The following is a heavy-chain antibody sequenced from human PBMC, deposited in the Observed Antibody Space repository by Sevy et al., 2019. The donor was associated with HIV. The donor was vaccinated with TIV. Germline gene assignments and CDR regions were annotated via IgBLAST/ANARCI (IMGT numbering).Heavy chain of an antibody. CDR1: EFTVSSKY. Sequence: GGSLRLSCAASEFTVSSKYMSWVRQAPGKGLEWVSVIYSGGNTYYADSVKGRVTISRDISKNTLYLQMNSLRAEDTAIYYCATTSHRLYDYALVVWGQGTTVTASS. V-gene: IGHV3-53*03. D-gene: IGHD3-16*01. CDR3: ATTSHRLYDYALVV. J-gene: IGHJ6*02. CDR2: IYSGGNT.